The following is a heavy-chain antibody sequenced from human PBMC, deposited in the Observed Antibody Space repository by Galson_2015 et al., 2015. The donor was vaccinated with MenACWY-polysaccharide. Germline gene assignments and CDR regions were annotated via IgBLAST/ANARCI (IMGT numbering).Heavy chain of an antibody. J-gene: IGHJ4*02. Sequence: SLRLSCAASGFTFSSYAMSWVRQAPGKGLEWAAAIRGSAGSTFYADSVKGRFTVSRDNSKNTLYLQMNSLRAEDTAVYYCAKLGGVIVAPFDYWGQGTLVTVSS. CDR3: AKLGGVIVAPFDY. D-gene: IGHD3-16*02. V-gene: IGHV3-23*01. CDR1: GFTFSSYA. CDR2: IRGSAGST.